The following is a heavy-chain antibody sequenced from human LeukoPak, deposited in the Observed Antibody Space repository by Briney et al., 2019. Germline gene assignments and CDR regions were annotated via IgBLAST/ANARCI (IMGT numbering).Heavy chain of an antibody. V-gene: IGHV1-2*02. Sequence: TSVKVSCKASGYTFTGYYVHWVRQAPGQGLEWMGWINPNTGGTNYAQKFQGRVTMTRDKSIRTAYMELSRLTSDDTAVYYCARVDSGRYYGHDYWGQGTLVTVTS. D-gene: IGHD1-26*01. CDR2: INPNTGGT. CDR1: GYTFTGYY. CDR3: ARVDSGRYYGHDY. J-gene: IGHJ4*02.